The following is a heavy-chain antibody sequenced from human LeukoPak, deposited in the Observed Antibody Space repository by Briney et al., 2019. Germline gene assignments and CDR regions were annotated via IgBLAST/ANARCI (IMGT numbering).Heavy chain of an antibody. CDR2: IIPIFGTA. V-gene: IGHV1-69*05. J-gene: IGHJ3*02. Sequence: ASVKVSCKASGGTFSSYAISWVRQAPGQGLEWMGGIIPIFGTANYAQKFQGRVTMTTDTSTSTVYMELSSLRSEDTAVYYCARQRGGQYEDAFDIWGQGTVVTVSS. CDR1: GGTFSSYA. CDR3: ARQRGGQYEDAFDI. D-gene: IGHD2-8*01.